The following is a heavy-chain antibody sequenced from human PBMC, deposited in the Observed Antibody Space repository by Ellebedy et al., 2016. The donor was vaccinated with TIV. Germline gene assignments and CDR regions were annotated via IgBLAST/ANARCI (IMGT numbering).Heavy chain of an antibody. CDR3: ARHVIRFGELSRYYFDY. D-gene: IGHD3-10*01. V-gene: IGHV1-18*04. Sequence: AASVKVSCKASGYTFTSYGISWVRQAPGQGLESMGWISGYNGNTNYAQKFQDKVTMTTDTSTSTAYMELRSLRSDDTAVYYCARHVIRFGELSRYYFDYWGQGTPVTVSS. CDR2: ISGYNGNT. CDR1: GYTFTSYG. J-gene: IGHJ4*02.